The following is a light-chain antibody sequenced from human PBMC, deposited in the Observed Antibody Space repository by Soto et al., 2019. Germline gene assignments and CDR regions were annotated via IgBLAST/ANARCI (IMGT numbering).Light chain of an antibody. CDR2: EIS. CDR1: SSDVGADNY. CDR3: RSYSISSTHEV. V-gene: IGLV2-14*01. J-gene: IGLJ1*01. Sequence: QSALTQPASVSGSPGQSITISCTGTSSDVGADNYVSWYQQHPGKAPKLMIFEISNRPSGISNRFSGSKSDNTASLTISGLQAEDEADYYCRSYSISSTHEVFGTGTKLTVL.